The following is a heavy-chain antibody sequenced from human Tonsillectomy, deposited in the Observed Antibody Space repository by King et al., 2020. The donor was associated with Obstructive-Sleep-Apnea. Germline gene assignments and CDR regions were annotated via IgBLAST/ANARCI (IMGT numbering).Heavy chain of an antibody. CDR2: ISGSTGRT. CDR3: ARGINHADYVRGAFDY. J-gene: IGHJ4*02. CDR1: GFTFATYA. D-gene: IGHD4-17*01. Sequence: EVQLVESGGGLVQPGGSLRLSCTASGFTFATYAMNWVRQAPGKGLEWVSVISGSTGRTFYADSVKGRFTISRDNSKNPLYLQMNSLRAEDSAVYSCARGINHADYVRGAFDYWGQGSLVTVSS. V-gene: IGHV3-23*04.